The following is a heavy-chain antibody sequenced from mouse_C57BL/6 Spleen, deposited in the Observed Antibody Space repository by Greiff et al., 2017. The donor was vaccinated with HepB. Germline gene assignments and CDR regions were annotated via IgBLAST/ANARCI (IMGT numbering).Heavy chain of an antibody. Sequence: QVQLQQSGPELVKPGASVKISCKASGYAFSSSWMNWVKQRPGKGLEWIGRIYPGDGDTNYNGKFKGKATLTADKSSSTAYMQLSSLTSEDSAVYFCAWDIITTVVEKGGAYWGQGTLVTVSA. CDR3: AWDIITTVVEKGGAY. D-gene: IGHD1-1*01. V-gene: IGHV1-82*01. CDR1: GYAFSSSW. CDR2: IYPGDGDT. J-gene: IGHJ3*01.